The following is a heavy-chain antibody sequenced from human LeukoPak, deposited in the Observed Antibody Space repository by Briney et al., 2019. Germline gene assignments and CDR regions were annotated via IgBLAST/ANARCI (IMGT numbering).Heavy chain of an antibody. CDR3: VLGSPFDY. CDR1: GFTFSSYD. V-gene: IGHV3-13*04. J-gene: IGHJ4*02. D-gene: IGHD3-10*01. Sequence: GGSLRLSCAASGFTFSSYDMHWVRQAPGKGLEWVSAIGIAGDTYYSGSVKGRFTISRDNANNSLSLQMNSLRDEDTAVYYCVLGSPFDYWGQGTLVTVSS. CDR2: IGIAGDT.